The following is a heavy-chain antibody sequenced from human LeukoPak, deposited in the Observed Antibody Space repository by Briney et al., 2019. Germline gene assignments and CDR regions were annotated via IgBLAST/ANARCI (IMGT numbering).Heavy chain of an antibody. CDR2: IYTSGST. CDR1: GGSISSYY. D-gene: IGHD6-13*01. J-gene: IGHJ4*02. V-gene: IGHV4-4*07. CDR3: ARHSSSWKLGYYFDY. Sequence: PSETLSLTCTASGGSISSYYWSWIRQPAGKGLEWIGRIYTSGSTNYNPSLKSRVTISVDTSKNQFSLKLSSVTAADTAVYYCARHSSSWKLGYYFDYWGQGTLVTVSS.